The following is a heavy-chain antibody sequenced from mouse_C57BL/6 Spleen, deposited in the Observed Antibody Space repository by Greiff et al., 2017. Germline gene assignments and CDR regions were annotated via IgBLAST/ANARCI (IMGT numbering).Heavy chain of an antibody. Sequence: EVQLQQSGPELVKPGASVKIPCKASGYTFTDYNMDWVKQSHGKSLEWIGDINPNNGGTIYNQKFKGKATLTVDKSSSTAYMELRSLTSEDTAVYDCARSPYYGSSYDWYFDVWGTGTTVTVSS. J-gene: IGHJ1*03. CDR3: ARSPYYGSSYDWYFDV. CDR1: GYTFTDYN. V-gene: IGHV1-18*01. D-gene: IGHD1-1*01. CDR2: INPNNGGT.